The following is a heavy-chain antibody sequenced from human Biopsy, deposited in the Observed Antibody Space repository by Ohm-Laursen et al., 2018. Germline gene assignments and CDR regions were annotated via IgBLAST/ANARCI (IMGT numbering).Heavy chain of an antibody. J-gene: IGHJ4*02. CDR3: ARRDRSGYWGLDY. V-gene: IGHV4-4*08. CDR2: IYSSGRT. Sequence: GTLFLTCSVSGGSLNNHYWSWIRQSPGKGLEWLAYIYSSGRTNYNPSLKSRIIVSVDTSKNQLSLKVTSVTATDTAMYYCARRDRSGYWGLDYWGQGALVTVSS. D-gene: IGHD3-22*01. CDR1: GGSLNNHY.